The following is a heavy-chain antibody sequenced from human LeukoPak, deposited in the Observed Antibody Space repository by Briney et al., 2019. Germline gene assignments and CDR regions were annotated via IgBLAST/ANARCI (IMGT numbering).Heavy chain of an antibody. CDR3: ARGAPIRVAVAATFDP. Sequence: EASVKVSCKAFGYTLTSYAIHWVRQAPGQRLEWMGWINAGNGDTRYSQKFQGRVTVTRDTSASTAYMELSSLRSEDTAVYYCARGAPIRVAVAATFDPWGQGTLVTVPS. CDR1: GYTLTSYA. CDR2: INAGNGDT. V-gene: IGHV1-3*01. D-gene: IGHD6-19*01. J-gene: IGHJ5*02.